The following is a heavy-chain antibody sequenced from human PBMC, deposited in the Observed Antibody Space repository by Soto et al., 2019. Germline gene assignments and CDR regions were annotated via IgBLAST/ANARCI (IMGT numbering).Heavy chain of an antibody. CDR2: ISGSGGST. J-gene: IGHJ3*02. CDR3: VTVRGVFKRSGAFDI. Sequence: GGSLRLSCAAPGFTFTSYAMSWFRQAPGKGLEWVSAISGSGGSTYYADSVKGRFTISRDNSKNTLYLQMNSLRAEDTAVYYCVTVRGVFKRSGAFDIWGQGTMVTVSS. CDR1: GFTFTSYA. V-gene: IGHV3-23*01. D-gene: IGHD3-10*01.